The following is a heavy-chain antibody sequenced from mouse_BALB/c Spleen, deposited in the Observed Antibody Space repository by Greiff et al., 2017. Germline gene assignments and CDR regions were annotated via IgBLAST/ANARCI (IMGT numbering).Heavy chain of an antibody. CDR2: ISYSGST. Sequence: EVKLVESGPSLVKPSQTLSLTCSVTGDSITSGYWNWIRKFPGNKLEYMGYISYSGSTYYNPSLKSRISITRDTSKNQYYLQLNSVTTEDTATYYCARSPYDYDYAMDYWGQGTSVTVSS. D-gene: IGHD2-4*01. CDR3: ARSPYDYDYAMDY. J-gene: IGHJ4*01. CDR1: GDSITSGY. V-gene: IGHV3-8*02.